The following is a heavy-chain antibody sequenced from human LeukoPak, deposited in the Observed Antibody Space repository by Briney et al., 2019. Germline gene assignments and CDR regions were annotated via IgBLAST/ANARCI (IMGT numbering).Heavy chain of an antibody. D-gene: IGHD3-3*01. CDR3: ARERRFLDIYYMDV. CDR1: GDSISTSSYY. J-gene: IGHJ6*03. Sequence: SETLSLTCSVSGDSISTSSYYWGWIRQPPGKGLEWIGSIYYSGSTYYNPSLKSRVTISVDTSKNQFSLKLGSVTAADTAVYYCARERRFLDIYYMDVWGKGTTVTVSS. CDR2: IYYSGST. V-gene: IGHV4-39*07.